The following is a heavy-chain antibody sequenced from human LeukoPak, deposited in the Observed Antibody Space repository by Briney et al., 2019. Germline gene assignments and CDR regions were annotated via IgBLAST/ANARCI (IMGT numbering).Heavy chain of an antibody. D-gene: IGHD1-20*01. CDR3: ARITGTFRDGAGKLSFDY. J-gene: IGHJ4*02. CDR1: GGSFSGYY. CDR2: INHSGST. Sequence: PSETLSLTCAVYGGSFSGYYWSWIRQPPGKGLEWIGEINHSGSTNYNPSLKSRVTISVDTSKNQFSLKLSSVTAADTAVYYCARITGTFRDGAGKLSFDYWGQGTLVTVSS. V-gene: IGHV4-34*01.